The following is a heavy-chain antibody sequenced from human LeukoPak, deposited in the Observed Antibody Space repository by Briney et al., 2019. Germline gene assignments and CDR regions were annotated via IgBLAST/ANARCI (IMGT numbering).Heavy chain of an antibody. Sequence: GGSLRLSCAASGFTVSSNYMSWVRQAPGKGLEWVAAIYSGGNTYYADSVKGRFTTSRDNSKNTLYLQMNSLRAEDTAVYYCASGYCSGGHCYSVYFQHWGQGTLVTVSS. CDR1: GFTVSSNY. J-gene: IGHJ1*01. CDR2: IYSGGNT. D-gene: IGHD2-15*01. V-gene: IGHV3-53*01. CDR3: ASGYCSGGHCYSVYFQH.